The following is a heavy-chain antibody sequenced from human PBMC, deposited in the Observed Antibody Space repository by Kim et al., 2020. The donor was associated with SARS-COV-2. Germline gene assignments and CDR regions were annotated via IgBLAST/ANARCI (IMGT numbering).Heavy chain of an antibody. V-gene: IGHV4-61*02. CDR3: ARDCFGGGDCLYYYYGMDV. D-gene: IGHD2-21*02. CDR1: GGSISSGSSY. J-gene: IGHJ6*02. Sequence: SETLSLTCTVSGGSISSGSSYWSWIRQPAGKGLEWIGRFYTSGSTNYNPSLKSRVTISVDTSKNQFSLKLSSVTAADTAVYYCARDCFGGGDCLYYYYGMDVWGQGTTVTVS. CDR2: FYTSGST.